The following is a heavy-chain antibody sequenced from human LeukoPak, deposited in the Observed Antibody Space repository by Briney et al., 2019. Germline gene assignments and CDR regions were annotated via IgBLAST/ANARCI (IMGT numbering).Heavy chain of an antibody. CDR2: IYYSGGT. CDR1: GGSISSYY. Sequence: SETLSLTCTVSGGSISSYYWSWIRQPPGKGLEWIGYIYYSGGTNYNPSLKSRVTISVDTSKNQFSLKLSSVTAADTAVYYCARAQPYDAFDTWGQGTMVTVSS. D-gene: IGHD2-2*01. J-gene: IGHJ3*02. V-gene: IGHV4-59*01. CDR3: ARAQPYDAFDT.